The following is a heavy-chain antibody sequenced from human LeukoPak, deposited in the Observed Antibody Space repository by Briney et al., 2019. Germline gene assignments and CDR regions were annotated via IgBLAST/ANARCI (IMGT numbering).Heavy chain of an antibody. V-gene: IGHV4-39*07. CDR2: IYYSGST. D-gene: IGHD6-19*01. CDR3: AGYGGDWYPES. CDR1: GGSINSNNSY. J-gene: IGHJ4*02. Sequence: PSETLSLTCTVSGGSINSNNSYWGWIRQPPGKGLEWIGNIYYSGSTYYNPSLKSRVTISVDTSKNQFSLKLSSVTAADTAVYYCAGYGGDWYPESWGQGTLVTISS.